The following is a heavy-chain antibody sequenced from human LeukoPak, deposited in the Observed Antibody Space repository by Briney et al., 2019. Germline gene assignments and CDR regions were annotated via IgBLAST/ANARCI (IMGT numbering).Heavy chain of an antibody. CDR1: GFTFSSYA. CDR2: ISYDGSNK. V-gene: IGHV3-30*04. D-gene: IGHD6-19*01. J-gene: IGHJ4*02. Sequence: PGGSLRLSCAASGFTFSSYAMHWVRQAPGKGLEWVAVISYDGSNKYYADSVKGRFTISRDNSKNTLYLQMNSLRAEDTAVYYCASSLGIEVAGPHDYWGQGTLVTVSS. CDR3: ASSLGIEVAGPHDY.